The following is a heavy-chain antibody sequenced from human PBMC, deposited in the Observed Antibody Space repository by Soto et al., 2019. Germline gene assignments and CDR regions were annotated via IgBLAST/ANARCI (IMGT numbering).Heavy chain of an antibody. J-gene: IGHJ4*02. CDR2: ISAYNGIA. Sequence: ASVKVSCKASGYSFTTYGITWVRQAPGQGLEWMGWISAYNGIANYAQKFQGRINMTTDTSTNTAYMELRSLRSDDAAVYYCARNGGSSSPLDNWGKGTLVAVAS. CDR1: GYSFTTYG. D-gene: IGHD6-6*01. V-gene: IGHV1-18*01. CDR3: ARNGGSSSPLDN.